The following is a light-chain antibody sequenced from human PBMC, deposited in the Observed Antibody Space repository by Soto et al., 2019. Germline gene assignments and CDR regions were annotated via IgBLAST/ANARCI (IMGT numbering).Light chain of an antibody. CDR1: QSVSSN. J-gene: IGKJ1*01. Sequence: EIVLTQSPGTLSLSPGERATLSCRASQSVSSNLAWYQQKPGQAPSLLIYGAFTRATGIPARFSGTGSGTEFTLTISSLQSEDFALYYCQQYNDWPLTFGQGTNVDIK. V-gene: IGKV3-15*01. CDR2: GAF. CDR3: QQYNDWPLT.